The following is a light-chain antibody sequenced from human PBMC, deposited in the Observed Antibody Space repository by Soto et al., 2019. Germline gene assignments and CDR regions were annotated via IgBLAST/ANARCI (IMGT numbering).Light chain of an antibody. V-gene: IGKV2-28*01. CDR3: MQARQTPRT. CDR1: QSLLHSNGYKY. CDR2: LGS. Sequence: DIVMTQSPLSLPVTPGEPASISCRSSQSLLHSNGYKYLDWDLQKPGQSPQLLIYLGSNRASGVPDRFSGSGSGTDFTLKISRVEAEDVGLYYCMQARQTPRTVGQGTKVEIK. J-gene: IGKJ1*01.